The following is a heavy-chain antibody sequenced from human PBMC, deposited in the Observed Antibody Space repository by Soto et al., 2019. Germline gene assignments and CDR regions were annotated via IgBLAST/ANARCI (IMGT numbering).Heavy chain of an antibody. Sequence: PSETLSLTCTVSGGSISSSSYYWGWIRQPPGKGLEWIGSIYYSGSTYYNPSLKSRVTISVDTSKNQFSLKLSSVTAADTAVYYCARHNSQIGLTYYDYIWGSYRYGYFDYWGQGTLVTVSS. V-gene: IGHV4-39*01. CDR1: GGSISSSSYY. D-gene: IGHD3-16*02. CDR3: ARHNSQIGLTYYDYIWGSYRYGYFDY. CDR2: IYYSGST. J-gene: IGHJ4*02.